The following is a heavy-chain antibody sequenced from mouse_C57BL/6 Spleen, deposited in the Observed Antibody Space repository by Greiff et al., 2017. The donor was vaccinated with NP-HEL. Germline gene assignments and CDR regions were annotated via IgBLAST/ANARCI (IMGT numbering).Heavy chain of an antibody. CDR1: GYTFTDYY. CDR2: INPNNGGT. V-gene: IGHV1-26*01. J-gene: IGHJ4*01. CDR3: AGWDERNYYAMDY. Sequence: EVQLQQSGPELVKPGASVKISCKASGYTFTDYYMNWVKQSHGKSLEWIGDINPNNGGTSYNQKFKGKATLTVDKSSSTAYMELRSLTSEDSAVYYCAGWDERNYYAMDYWGQGTSVTVSS. D-gene: IGHD4-1*01.